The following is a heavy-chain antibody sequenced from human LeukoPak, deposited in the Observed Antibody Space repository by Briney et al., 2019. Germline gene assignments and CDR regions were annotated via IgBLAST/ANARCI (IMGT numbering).Heavy chain of an antibody. CDR1: GFSLSTSGMC. CDR3: ARTTYGDSKTRWDY. J-gene: IGHJ4*02. D-gene: IGHD4-17*01. Sequence: SGPALVKPTQTLTLTCTFSGFSLSTSGMCVIWIRQPPGKALEWLARIDWDDDKYYSTSLKTRLTISKDTSKNQVVLTMTNMDPVDTATYYCARTTYGDSKTRWDYWGQGTLVTVSS. V-gene: IGHV2-70*11. CDR2: IDWDDDK.